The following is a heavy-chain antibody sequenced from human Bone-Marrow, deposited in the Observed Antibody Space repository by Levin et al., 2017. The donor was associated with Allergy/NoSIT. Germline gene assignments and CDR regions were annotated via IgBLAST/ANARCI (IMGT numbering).Heavy chain of an antibody. CDR2: ISGSGGST. D-gene: IGHD2-15*01. CDR3: AKDLAGYCSGGSCPDAFDI. CDR1: GFTFSSYA. J-gene: IGHJ3*02. V-gene: IGHV3-23*01. Sequence: GGSLRLSCAASGFTFSSYAMSWVRQAPGKGLEWVSAISGSGGSTYYADSVKGRFTISRDNSKNTLYLQMNSLRAEDTAVYYCAKDLAGYCSGGSCPDAFDIWGQGTMVTVSS.